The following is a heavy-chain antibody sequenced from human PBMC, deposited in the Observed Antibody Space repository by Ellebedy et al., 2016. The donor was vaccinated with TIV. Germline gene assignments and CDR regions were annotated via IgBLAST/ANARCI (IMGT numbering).Heavy chain of an antibody. CDR1: GFTFDDYA. Sequence: GGSLRLSXAASGFTFDDYAMHWVRQAPGKGLEWVSGISWNSGSIGYADSVKGRFTISRDNSKNTLYLQMNSLRAEDTAVYYCAKGGIVVVYGMDVWGQGTTVTVSS. CDR3: AKGGIVVVYGMDV. D-gene: IGHD2-2*01. CDR2: ISWNSGSI. J-gene: IGHJ6*02. V-gene: IGHV3-9*01.